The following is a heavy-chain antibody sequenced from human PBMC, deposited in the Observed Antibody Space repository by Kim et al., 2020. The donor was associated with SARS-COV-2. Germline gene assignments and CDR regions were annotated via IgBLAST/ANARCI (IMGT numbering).Heavy chain of an antibody. CDR3: ARSPSGSGVVAATPLYYFDY. CDR1: GGSISSSSYY. Sequence: SETLSLTCTVSGGSISSSSYYWGWIRQPPGKGLEWIGSIYYSGSTYYNPSLKSRVTISVDTSKNQFSLKLSSVTAADTAVYYCARSPSGSGVVAATPLYYFDYWGQGTLVTVSS. V-gene: IGHV4-39*01. J-gene: IGHJ4*02. CDR2: IYYSGST. D-gene: IGHD2-15*01.